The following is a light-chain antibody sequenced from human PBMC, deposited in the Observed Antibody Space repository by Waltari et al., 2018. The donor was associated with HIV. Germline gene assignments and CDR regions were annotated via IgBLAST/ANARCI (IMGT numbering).Light chain of an antibody. Sequence: DIVMTQSPLSLPVTPGEPASISCSSSQSLLNSNGDNYLDWYLQKPGQSPQLLIYLGSNRASGVPDRFSGSGSGTESTLKISRVEAEDVGVYYCMQALQPSFGPGTKVDIK. J-gene: IGKJ3*01. CDR3: MQALQPS. V-gene: IGKV2-28*01. CDR1: QSLLNSNGDNY. CDR2: LGS.